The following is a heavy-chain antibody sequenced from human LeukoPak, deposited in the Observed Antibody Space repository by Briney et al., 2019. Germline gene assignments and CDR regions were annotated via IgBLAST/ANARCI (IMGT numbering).Heavy chain of an antibody. CDR2: INPNSGGT. D-gene: IGHD6-13*01. CDR1: GYTFTSYG. Sequence: ASVKVSRKASGYTFTSYGISWVRQAPGQGLEWMGWINPNSGGTNYAQKFQGRVTMTRDTSISTAYMELSRLRSDDTAVYYCARDSSSWYFSWFDPWGQGTLVTVSS. V-gene: IGHV1-2*02. J-gene: IGHJ5*02. CDR3: ARDSSSWYFSWFDP.